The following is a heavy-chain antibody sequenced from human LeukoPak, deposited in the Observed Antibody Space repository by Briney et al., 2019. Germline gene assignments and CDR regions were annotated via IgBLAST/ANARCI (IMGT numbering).Heavy chain of an antibody. V-gene: IGHV3-23*01. Sequence: GGSLRLSCAASGFTFSSYAMSWVRQAPGKGREWVSAISGSGGSTYYADSVKGRFTISRDNSKNTLYLQMNSLRAEDTAVYYCATSEYSSGWYFFDYWGQGTLVTVSS. CDR1: GFTFSSYA. D-gene: IGHD6-19*01. CDR2: ISGSGGST. J-gene: IGHJ4*02. CDR3: ATSEYSSGWYFFDY.